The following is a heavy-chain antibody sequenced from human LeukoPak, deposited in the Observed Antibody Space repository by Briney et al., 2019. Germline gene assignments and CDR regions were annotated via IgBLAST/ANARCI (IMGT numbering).Heavy chain of an antibody. D-gene: IGHD3-3*01. J-gene: IGHJ5*02. CDR3: AREGVTIFGLVRTQTTKGPHRFDP. V-gene: IGHV1-46*01. CDR2: INPSGGTT. CDR1: GYTFTSYH. Sequence: ASVTVSCKASGYTFTSYHMHWVRQAPGQGLEWMGIINPSGGTTNYAQKFKGRVTMTRDMSTSTVYMELSSLTSEDTAVYYCAREGVTIFGLVRTQTTKGPHRFDPWGQGTLVTVSS.